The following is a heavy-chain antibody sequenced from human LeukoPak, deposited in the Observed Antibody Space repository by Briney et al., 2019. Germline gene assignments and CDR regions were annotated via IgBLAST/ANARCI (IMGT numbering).Heavy chain of an antibody. CDR2: VKGDGSAT. Sequence: GGSLRLSCAASGLIFTDYWMNWVRQAPGRGLEWLASVKGDGSATSYVDSVKGRFTISRDNAKNSLYLQVNSLRADDTALYYCARSRGDFWGQGTLVTVSS. CDR1: GLIFTDYW. V-gene: IGHV3-7*01. CDR3: ARSRGDF. J-gene: IGHJ4*02.